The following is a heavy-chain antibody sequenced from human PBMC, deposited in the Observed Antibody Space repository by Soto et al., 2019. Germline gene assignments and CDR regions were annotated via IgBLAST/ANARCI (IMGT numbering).Heavy chain of an antibody. J-gene: IGHJ4*02. CDR2: IYYNGNT. Sequence: QVQLQESGPGLVNPSQTLSLTCTVSGGSISSGGYYWSWIRQHPGKGLEWIGYIYYNGNTYYNPSLKSRVTISLDTSKNQFSLKVNSMTAADTAVYYCASAVRSWYYFDYWGQGALVTGSS. CDR3: ASAVRSWYYFDY. V-gene: IGHV4-31*03. D-gene: IGHD6-13*01. CDR1: GGSISSGGYY.